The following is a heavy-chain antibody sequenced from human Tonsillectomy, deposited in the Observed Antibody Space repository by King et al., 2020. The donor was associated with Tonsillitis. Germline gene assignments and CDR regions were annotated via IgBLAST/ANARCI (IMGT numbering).Heavy chain of an antibody. Sequence: VQLVESGGVVVQPGRSLRLSCAASGFSFRTYGMHWVRQAPGQGRDWVAVISYDERKKYYADSVKGRFTISRDNSKNTLYLQMNILSAEDTAAYYCAKDYSDDSWWYFDLWGRGTLVTVSS. CDR2: ISYDERKK. CDR3: AKDYSDDSWWYFDL. D-gene: IGHD3-3*01. CDR1: GFSFRTYG. J-gene: IGHJ2*01. V-gene: IGHV3-30*18.